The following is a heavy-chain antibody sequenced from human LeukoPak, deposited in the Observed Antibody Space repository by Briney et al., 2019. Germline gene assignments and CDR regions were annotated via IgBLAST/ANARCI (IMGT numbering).Heavy chain of an antibody. Sequence: ASVKVSCKASGYTFTSHGISWVRQAPGQGLEWMGWISTYNGNTNYAQKFQGRVAMTRDTSISTAYMELSRLRSDDTAVYYCARGSIVGATFDYFDYWGQGTLVTVSS. CDR1: GYTFTSHG. J-gene: IGHJ4*02. CDR3: ARGSIVGATFDYFDY. CDR2: ISTYNGNT. V-gene: IGHV1-18*01. D-gene: IGHD1-26*01.